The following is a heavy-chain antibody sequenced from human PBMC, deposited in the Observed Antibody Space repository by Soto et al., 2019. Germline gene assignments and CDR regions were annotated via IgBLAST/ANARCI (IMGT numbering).Heavy chain of an antibody. Sequence: SETLSLTCTVSGGSISSGGYHWSWIRQHPGKGLEWIGYIFYSGTTYYNPSLKSRVTISVDTSKNQFSLKVSSVTAADTAVYYCARAPIVATTSFNYWGQGTLVTVS. D-gene: IGHD5-12*01. V-gene: IGHV4-31*03. CDR2: IFYSGTT. CDR1: GGSISSGGYH. CDR3: ARAPIVATTSFNY. J-gene: IGHJ4*02.